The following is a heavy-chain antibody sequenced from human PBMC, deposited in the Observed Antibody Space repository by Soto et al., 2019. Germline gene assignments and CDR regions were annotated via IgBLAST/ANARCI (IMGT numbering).Heavy chain of an antibody. CDR2: ISGSGGST. CDR3: AKGCRSSSWYYYGIDV. V-gene: IGHV3-23*01. Sequence: EVQLLESGGGLVQPGGSLRLSCAASGFTFTSYAMSWVRQAPGKGLEWVSAISGSGGSTYYADSVKGRFTISRDNSKNTLYLQMNSLRAEDTAVYYCAKGCRSSSWYYYGIDVWGQGTTVTVSS. CDR1: GFTFTSYA. D-gene: IGHD6-13*01. J-gene: IGHJ6*02.